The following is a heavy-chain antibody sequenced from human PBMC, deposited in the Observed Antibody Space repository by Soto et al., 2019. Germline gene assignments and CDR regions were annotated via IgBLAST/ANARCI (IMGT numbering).Heavy chain of an antibody. CDR3: ARRRWPAMDY. J-gene: IGHJ4*02. CDR2: INHSGST. CDR1: GGSFSGYY. Sequence: QVQLQQWGAGLLKPSETLSLTCAVYGGSFSGYYWSWIRQPPGKGLEWIGEINHSGSTNYNPSLKSRVTISVDTSKNQFSRKLSSVTAADTAVYYCARRRWPAMDYWGQGTLVTVSS. V-gene: IGHV4-34*01. D-gene: IGHD2-2*01.